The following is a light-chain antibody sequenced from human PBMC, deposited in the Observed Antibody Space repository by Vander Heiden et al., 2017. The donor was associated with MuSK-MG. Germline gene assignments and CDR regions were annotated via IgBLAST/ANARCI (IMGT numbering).Light chain of an antibody. CDR1: QSISSW. J-gene: IGKJ4*01. V-gene: IGKV1-5*03. CDR2: KAS. Sequence: DIQMSQSPSTLSASVGDRVTITCRASQSISSWLAWYQQKPGKAPKLLIYKASSLESGVPSRFSGSGSGTEFTLTISSLQPGDSATYYCQQYNSYPLTFGGGTKVEIK. CDR3: QQYNSYPLT.